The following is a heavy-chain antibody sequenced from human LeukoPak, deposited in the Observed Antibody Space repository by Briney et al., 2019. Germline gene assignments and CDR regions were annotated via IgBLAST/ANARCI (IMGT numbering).Heavy chain of an antibody. CDR1: GFTYSSYG. D-gene: IGHD3-10*01. V-gene: IGHV3-33*01. CDR2: IWYDGSNK. Sequence: PGGSLRLSCAASGFTYSSYGMHWVRQAPGKGLEWVAVIWYDGSNKYYADSVKGRFTISRDNSKNTLYLQMNSLRAEDTAVYYCAREQTTYYYGSGHAFDIWGQGTMVTVSS. CDR3: AREQTTYYYGSGHAFDI. J-gene: IGHJ3*02.